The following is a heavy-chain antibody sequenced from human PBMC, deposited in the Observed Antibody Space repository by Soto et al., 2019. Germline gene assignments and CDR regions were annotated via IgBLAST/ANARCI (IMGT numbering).Heavy chain of an antibody. CDR1: GGTFSSYA. CDR3: ARSDYYDSSGPNWFDP. Sequence: XVKVSCKASGGTFSSYAISWVRQAPGQGLEWMGGIIPIFGTANYAQKFQGRVTITADESTSTAYMELSSLRSEDTAVYYCARSDYYDSSGPNWFDPWGQGTLVTVSS. V-gene: IGHV1-69*13. D-gene: IGHD3-22*01. CDR2: IIPIFGTA. J-gene: IGHJ5*02.